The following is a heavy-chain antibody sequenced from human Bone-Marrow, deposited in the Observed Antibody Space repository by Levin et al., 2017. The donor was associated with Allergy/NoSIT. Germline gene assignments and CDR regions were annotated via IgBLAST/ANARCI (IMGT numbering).Heavy chain of an antibody. CDR1: GFTFSSYA. CDR2: ISESGGGT. CDR3: AKGEDFGSSSSWYSTD. J-gene: IGHJ4*02. Sequence: QLGESLKISCAASGFTFSSYAMSWVRQAPGKGLEWVSVISESGGGTYYADSVKGRFTISRDRSKNTLYLQMNSLRVEDTALYYCAKGEDFGSSSSWYSTDWGQGTLVTVSS. V-gene: IGHV3-23*01. D-gene: IGHD6-13*01.